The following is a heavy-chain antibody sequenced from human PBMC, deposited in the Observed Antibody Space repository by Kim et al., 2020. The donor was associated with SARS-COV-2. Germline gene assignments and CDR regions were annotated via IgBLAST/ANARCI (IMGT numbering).Heavy chain of an antibody. V-gene: IGHV6-1*01. CDR3: ARDGYWNY. J-gene: IGHJ4*02. D-gene: IGHD3-22*01. CDR2: SKWDY. Sequence: SKWDYDYAVSVKSRITIIPDTAKNQVSLQLQSVTPEDTAVYYCARDGYWNYWGQGTLVTVSS.